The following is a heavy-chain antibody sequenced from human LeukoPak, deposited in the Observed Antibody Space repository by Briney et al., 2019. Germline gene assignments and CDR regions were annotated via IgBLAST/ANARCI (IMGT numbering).Heavy chain of an antibody. J-gene: IGHJ4*02. D-gene: IGHD3-3*01. CDR2: IYTSGST. V-gene: IGHV4-4*07. CDR3: ARVTRITIFGAERWAFDY. CDR1: GGSISSYY. Sequence: SETLSLTCTVSGGSISSYYWSWIRQPAGKGLEWIGRIYTSGSTNYNPSLKSRVTMSVDTSKNQFSLKLSSVTAADTAVYYCARVTRITIFGAERWAFDYWGQGTLVTVSS.